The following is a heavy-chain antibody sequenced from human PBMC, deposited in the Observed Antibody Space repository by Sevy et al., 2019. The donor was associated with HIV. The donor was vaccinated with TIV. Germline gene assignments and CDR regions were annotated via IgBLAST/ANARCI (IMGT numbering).Heavy chain of an antibody. J-gene: IGHJ6*02. V-gene: IGHV3-30*02. CDR2: IRYDGSNK. CDR3: AKDAVSPRRHYYYYYGMDV. D-gene: IGHD2-8*01. CDR1: GFTFSSYG. Sequence: GGSLRLSCAASGFTFSSYGMHWVCQAPGKGLEWVAFIRYDGSNKYYADSVKGRFTISRDNSKNTLYLQMNSLRAEDTAVYYCAKDAVSPRRHYYYYYGMDVWGQGTTVTVSS.